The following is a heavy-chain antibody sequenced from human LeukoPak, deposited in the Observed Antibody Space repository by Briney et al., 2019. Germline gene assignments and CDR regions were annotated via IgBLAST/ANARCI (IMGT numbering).Heavy chain of an antibody. V-gene: IGHV3-30-3*01. CDR3: ARGQGIGYYYDSSGIGYFDY. Sequence: GGSLRLSCAASGFTFSSYAMHWVRQAPGKGLEWVAVISYDGSNKCYADSVKGRFTISRDNSKNTLYLQMNSLRAEDTAVYYCARGQGIGYYYDSSGIGYFDYWGQGTLVTVSS. CDR1: GFTFSSYA. J-gene: IGHJ4*02. CDR2: ISYDGSNK. D-gene: IGHD3-22*01.